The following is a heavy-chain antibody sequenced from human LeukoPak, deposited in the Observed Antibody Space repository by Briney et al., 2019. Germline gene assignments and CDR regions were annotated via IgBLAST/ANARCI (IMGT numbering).Heavy chain of an antibody. CDR1: GFTFSHYF. Sequence: GGSLRLSCVGSGFTFSHYFMTWFRQAPGKGLEWVANLNQDGSVQLYGDSVRGRFTISRDNAKNSVYIQMNSLRVEDTAMYHCARDHNVADVWGQGTMVTVSS. J-gene: IGHJ3*01. CDR3: ARDHNVADV. D-gene: IGHD2-8*01. V-gene: IGHV3-7*01. CDR2: LNQDGSVQ.